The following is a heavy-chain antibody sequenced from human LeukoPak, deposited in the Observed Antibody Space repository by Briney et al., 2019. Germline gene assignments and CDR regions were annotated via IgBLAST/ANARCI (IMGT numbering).Heavy chain of an antibody. CDR1: DGSIRSYY. CDR2: IYHSGSS. Sequence: SETLSLTCSVSDGSIRSYYWSWIRQPPGKGLEWIGYIYHSGSSNYNPSLKSRVTISVDTSKSQFSLKLTSVTAADTAVYYCARLGIGVVPSAMLGDYYFDYWGQGTLVTVSS. V-gene: IGHV4-59*08. CDR3: ARLGIGVVPSAMLGDYYFDY. D-gene: IGHD2-2*01. J-gene: IGHJ4*02.